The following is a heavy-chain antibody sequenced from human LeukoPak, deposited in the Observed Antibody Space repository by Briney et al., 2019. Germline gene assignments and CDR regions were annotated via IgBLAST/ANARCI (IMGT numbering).Heavy chain of an antibody. J-gene: IGHJ4*02. CDR2: IIPIFGTA. V-gene: IGHV1-69*06. CDR3: ARDPGDCSSTSCDY. Sequence: SVKVSCKASGGTFSSYAISWVRQAPGQGLEWMGGIIPIFGTANYAQKFQGRVTITADKSTSTAYMELSCLRSEDTAVYYCARDPGDCSSTSCDYWGQGTLVTVSS. CDR1: GGTFSSYA. D-gene: IGHD2-2*01.